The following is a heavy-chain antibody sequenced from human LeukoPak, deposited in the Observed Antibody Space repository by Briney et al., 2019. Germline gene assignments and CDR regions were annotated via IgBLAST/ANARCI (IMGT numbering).Heavy chain of an antibody. CDR2: TKPDGTAE. J-gene: IGHJ4*02. V-gene: IGHV3-7*01. Sequence: GGSLRLSCAASGFTFRNYWMGWVRQAPGKGLEWVANTKPDGTAEYYADSVRGRFATSRDNANNFLYLQMNSLRGEDTAVYYCARDGGLHTNFDYWGQGTLVTVSS. D-gene: IGHD2-15*01. CDR1: GFTFRNYW. CDR3: ARDGGLHTNFDY.